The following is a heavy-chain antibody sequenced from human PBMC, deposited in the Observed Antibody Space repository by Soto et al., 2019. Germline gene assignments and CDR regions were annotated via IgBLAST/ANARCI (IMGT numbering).Heavy chain of an antibody. Sequence: GESLKISCAASGFTFSSYAMSWVRQAPGKGLEWVSAISGSGGSTYYADSVKGRFTISRDNSKNTLYLQMNSLRAEDPAVYYCAKDRPNWFDPWGQGTLVTVSS. CDR2: ISGSGGST. D-gene: IGHD6-6*01. CDR1: GFTFSSYA. V-gene: IGHV3-23*01. J-gene: IGHJ5*02. CDR3: AKDRPNWFDP.